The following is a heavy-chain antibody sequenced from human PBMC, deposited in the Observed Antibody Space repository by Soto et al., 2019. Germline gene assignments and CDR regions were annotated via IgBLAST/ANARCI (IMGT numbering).Heavy chain of an antibody. CDR3: AKGRGYSAYWTDY. V-gene: IGHV3-30*18. CDR1: GFTFSSYG. Sequence: GGSLRLSCAASGFTFSSYGMHWVRQAPGKGLEWVAVISYDGSNKYYADSVKGRFTISRDNSKNTLYLQMNSLRAEDTAVYYCAKGRGYSAYWTDYWGQGTLVTLSS. D-gene: IGHD5-12*01. CDR2: ISYDGSNK. J-gene: IGHJ4*02.